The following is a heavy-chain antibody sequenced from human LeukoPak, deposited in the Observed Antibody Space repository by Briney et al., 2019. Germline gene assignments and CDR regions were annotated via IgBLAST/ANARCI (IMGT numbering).Heavy chain of an antibody. CDR1: ALTFSDYA. V-gene: IGHV3-64*04. J-gene: IGHJ4*02. CDR2: ISTNGGST. Sequence: PGGSLRLSCSASALTFSDYAMPWVRQAPGKGLEYVSAISTNGGSTNYADSVKARFTISRDNVKNTLYLQMNSLRAEDTAVYYCARGGGIVGATWPSLVDYWGQGTLVTVSS. CDR3: ARGGGIVGATWPSLVDY. D-gene: IGHD1-26*01.